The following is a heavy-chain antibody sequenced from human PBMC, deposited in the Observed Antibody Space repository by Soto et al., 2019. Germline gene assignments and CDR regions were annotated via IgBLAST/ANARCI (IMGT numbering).Heavy chain of an antibody. D-gene: IGHD6-13*01. CDR2: MNPNSGNT. J-gene: IGHJ4*02. CDR1: GYTFTSYD. Sequence: QVQLVQSGAEVKKPGASVKVSCKASGYTFTSYDINWVRQATGQGLEWMGWMNPNSGNTGYAQKFQGRVTMTRNTSISTAYRELSSLRSEDTAVYSCAREHSSSWRFDYWGQGTLVTVSS. CDR3: AREHSSSWRFDY. V-gene: IGHV1-8*01.